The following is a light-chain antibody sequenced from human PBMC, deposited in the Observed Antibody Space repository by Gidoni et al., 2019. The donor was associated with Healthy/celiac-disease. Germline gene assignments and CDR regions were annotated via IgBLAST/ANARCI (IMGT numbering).Light chain of an antibody. J-gene: IGKJ1*01. V-gene: IGKV3-15*01. CDR3: QQYNNWPGT. CDR1: QSVNSN. CDR2: GAS. Sequence: EIVMTQSPATLSVSPGERAAPSCRASQSVNSNLAWYQQKPGQAPRLLIYGASTRATGIPARFSGSGSGTEFTLTISSLQSEDFAVYYCQQYNNWPGTFXQXTKVEIK.